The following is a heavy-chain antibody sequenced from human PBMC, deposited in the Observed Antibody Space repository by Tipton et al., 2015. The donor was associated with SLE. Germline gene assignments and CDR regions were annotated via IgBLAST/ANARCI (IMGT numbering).Heavy chain of an antibody. CDR2: ISSSSSYI. D-gene: IGHD6-13*01. V-gene: IGHV3-11*06. CDR3: AREGSSSRGAFDI. J-gene: IGHJ3*02. CDR1: GFTFSDYY. Sequence: SLRLSCAASGFTFSDYYMSWIRQAPGKGLEWVSSISSSSSYIYYADSVKGRFTISRDNAKNSLYLQMNSLRAEDTAVYYCAREGSSSRGAFDIWGQGTMVTVSS.